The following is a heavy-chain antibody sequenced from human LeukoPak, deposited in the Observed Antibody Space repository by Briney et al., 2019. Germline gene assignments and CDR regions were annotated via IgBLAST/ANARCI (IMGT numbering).Heavy chain of an antibody. J-gene: IGHJ4*02. D-gene: IGHD5-24*01. CDR1: GYTLTQLS. Sequence: ASVKVSCKVSGYTLTQLSMHWVRQAPGKGLEWMGSFDPEDDETIYAQKFQGRVTMTEDTSIDTAYMELSSLRSEDTAVYYCVRDGNGYTPFDSWGQGTLVTVSS. CDR3: VRDGNGYTPFDS. CDR2: FDPEDDET. V-gene: IGHV1-24*01.